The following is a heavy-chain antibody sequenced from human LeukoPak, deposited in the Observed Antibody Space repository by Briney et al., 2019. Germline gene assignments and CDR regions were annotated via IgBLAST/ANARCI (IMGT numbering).Heavy chain of an antibody. CDR1: GDSLSSSRYY. D-gene: IGHD3-3*01. J-gene: IGHJ3*02. V-gene: IGHV4-39*01. CDR2: MYYSGST. Sequence: SETLSLTCTVSGDSLSSSRYYWGWIRPPPGKGLQWIGSMYYSGSTYYRPSLKSRVTISVDTSKNQFSLRLSSVTAADMALYYCARRQAGALEQSAFDIWGQGTMVTVSS. CDR3: ARRQAGALEQSAFDI.